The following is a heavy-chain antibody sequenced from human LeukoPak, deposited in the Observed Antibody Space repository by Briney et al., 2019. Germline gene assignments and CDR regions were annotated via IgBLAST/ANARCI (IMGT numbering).Heavy chain of an antibody. CDR2: ISAYNGHT. CDR3: ARDLGYGDYGY. Sequence: AASVKVSCKASGYSLANFGISWVRQAPGQGLEWMGWISAYNGHTKYAQNLQGRLTMTTDTSTSTAYMELRSLRSDDTAVYYCARDLGYGDYGYWGQGTLVTVSS. V-gene: IGHV1-18*01. CDR1: GYSLANFG. D-gene: IGHD4-17*01. J-gene: IGHJ4*02.